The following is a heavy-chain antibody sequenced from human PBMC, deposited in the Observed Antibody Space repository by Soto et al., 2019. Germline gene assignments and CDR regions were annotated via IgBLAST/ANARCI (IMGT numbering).Heavy chain of an antibody. CDR3: ARHILGGGYYYYYRDV. CDR1: GGSISSSSYY. Sequence: SETLSLTCTVPGGSISSSSYYWGWIRQPPGKGLEWIGSIYYSGSTYYNPSLKSRVTISVDTSKNQFSLKLSSVTAADTAVYYCARHILGGGYYYYYRDVGGKGTRVTVSS. D-gene: IGHD3-10*01. CDR2: IYYSGST. V-gene: IGHV4-39*01. J-gene: IGHJ6*03.